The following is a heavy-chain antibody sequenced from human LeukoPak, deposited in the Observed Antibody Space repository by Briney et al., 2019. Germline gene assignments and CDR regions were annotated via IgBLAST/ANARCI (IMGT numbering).Heavy chain of an antibody. CDR1: GGSFSGYY. Sequence: SETLSLTCAVYGGSFSGYYWSWIRQPPGKGLEWIGEINHSGSTNYNPSLKSRVTISVDTSKNLFSLKLSSVTAADTAVYYCARGLDVVVVAATQGAFDIWGQGTMVTVSS. CDR3: ARGLDVVVVAATQGAFDI. CDR2: INHSGST. J-gene: IGHJ3*02. D-gene: IGHD2-15*01. V-gene: IGHV4-34*01.